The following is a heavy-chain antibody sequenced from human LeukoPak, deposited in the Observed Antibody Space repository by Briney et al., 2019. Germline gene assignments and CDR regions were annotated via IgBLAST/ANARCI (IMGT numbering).Heavy chain of an antibody. CDR1: GFTFSNYG. J-gene: IGHJ4*02. CDR3: VLRYGSGSPDY. CDR2: ISYDGSYK. V-gene: IGHV3-30*03. Sequence: GGSLRLSCAASGFTFSNYGMHWVRQAPGKGLEWVAVISYDGSYKYYADSVKGRFTISRDNSKNTLYLQMNSLRAEDTAVYYCVLRYGSGSPDYWGQGTLVTVSS. D-gene: IGHD3-10*01.